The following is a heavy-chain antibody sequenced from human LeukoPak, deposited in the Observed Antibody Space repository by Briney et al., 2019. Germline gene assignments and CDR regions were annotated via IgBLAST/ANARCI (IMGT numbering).Heavy chain of an antibody. CDR2: ISYDGSNK. CDR3: ARLSTMIAGFDP. D-gene: IGHD3-22*01. V-gene: IGHV3-30-3*01. Sequence: GGSLRLSCAASGFTFSSYAMHWVRQAPGKGLEWVAVISYDGSNKYYADSVKGRFTISRDNSKNTLYLQMNSLRAEDTAVYYCARLSTMIAGFDPWGQGTLVTVSS. CDR1: GFTFSSYA. J-gene: IGHJ5*02.